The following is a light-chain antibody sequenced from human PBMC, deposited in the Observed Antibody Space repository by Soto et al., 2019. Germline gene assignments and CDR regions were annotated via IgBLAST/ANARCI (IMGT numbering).Light chain of an antibody. Sequence: EIVMTQSPATLSVSPGERATLSCRASRTINRKLACYQQKPGQAPRLLISGASTRATGIPARFSGSGSGTEFTLTISSLQSEDFAVYYCQQYYDYPPLIFGGGTKVEIK. CDR3: QQYYDYPPLI. J-gene: IGKJ4*01. CDR1: RTINRK. CDR2: GAS. V-gene: IGKV3-15*01.